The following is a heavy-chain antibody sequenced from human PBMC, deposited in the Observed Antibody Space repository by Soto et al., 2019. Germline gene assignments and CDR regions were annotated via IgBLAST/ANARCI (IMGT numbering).Heavy chain of an antibody. J-gene: IGHJ5*02. CDR2: INQDGSEK. CDR1: GFTFSSYW. V-gene: IGHV3-7*01. Sequence: GSLRRAWSASGFTFSSYWMDWVRQTPGKGLEWVANINQDGSEKNYVDSVKGRFTIYRDNAKNSLYLQMSSLTAEDSALYYCSRSLNAWGQGTLVTVSS. CDR3: SRSLNA.